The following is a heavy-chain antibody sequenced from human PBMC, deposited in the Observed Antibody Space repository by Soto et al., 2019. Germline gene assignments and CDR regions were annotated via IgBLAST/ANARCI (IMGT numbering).Heavy chain of an antibody. CDR3: AARLKKGITGRKNWFDP. D-gene: IGHD1-20*01. CDR2: INQSRGT. V-gene: IGHV4-34*01. J-gene: IGHJ5*02. Sequence: PXATLSLTFAVDGGSFTGYYYNWIRQAPGKGLEWIGEINQSRGTNYNPSLKSRVTISGDFSKNQISLRLTSVTAADTAVYYCAARLKKGITGRKNWFDPWGQGTLVTVSS. CDR1: GGSFTGYY.